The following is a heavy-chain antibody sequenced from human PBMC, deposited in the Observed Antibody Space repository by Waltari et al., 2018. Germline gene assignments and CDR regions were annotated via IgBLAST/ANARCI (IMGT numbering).Heavy chain of an antibody. V-gene: IGHV1-24*01. J-gene: IGHJ4*02. D-gene: IGHD2-15*01. Sequence: QVQLVQSGAEVKKPGASVKVSCKVSGYTLTELSMHWVRQAPGKGLEWMGGFDPEDGETIYAQKFQGRVTITRDTSASTAYMELSSLRSEDMAVYYCARAEGGPFDYWGQGTLVTVSS. CDR2: FDPEDGET. CDR3: ARAEGGPFDY. CDR1: GYTLTELS.